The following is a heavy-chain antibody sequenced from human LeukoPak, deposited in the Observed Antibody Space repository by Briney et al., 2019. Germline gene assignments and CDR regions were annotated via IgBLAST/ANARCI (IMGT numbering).Heavy chain of an antibody. V-gene: IGHV4-59*01. CDR2: IYHSGST. D-gene: IGHD3-3*01. CDR3: ASLGGYYDFWSGYRDY. J-gene: IGHJ4*02. CDR1: GGSISSYY. Sequence: SETLSLTCTVSGGSISSYYWSWIRQPPGKGLEWIGYIYHSGSTNHSPSLKSRVTISVDTSKNQFSLELSSVTAAVTAVYFCASLGGYYDFWSGYRDYWGQGILVTVSS.